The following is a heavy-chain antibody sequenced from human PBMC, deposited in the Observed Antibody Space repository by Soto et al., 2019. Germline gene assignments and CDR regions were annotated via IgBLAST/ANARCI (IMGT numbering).Heavy chain of an antibody. Sequence: XETLSLTCTVAGGSISSYYWSWIRQPPGKGLEWIGYIYYSGSTNYNPSLKSRVTISVDTSKNQFSLKLSSVTAADTAVYYCASRVKYSGYGDPYYYYYGMDVWGQGTTVTVSS. CDR2: IYYSGST. CDR1: GGSISSYY. J-gene: IGHJ6*02. CDR3: ASRVKYSGYGDPYYYYYGMDV. V-gene: IGHV4-59*01. D-gene: IGHD4-17*01.